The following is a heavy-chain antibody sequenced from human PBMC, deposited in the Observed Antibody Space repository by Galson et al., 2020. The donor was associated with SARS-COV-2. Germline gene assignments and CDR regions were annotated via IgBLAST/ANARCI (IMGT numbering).Heavy chain of an antibody. J-gene: IGHJ4*02. CDR2: INHSGST. CDR3: ARGVHDDYGDYGEIDY. D-gene: IGHD4-17*01. Sequence: SETLSLTCAVYGGSLSGYYWSWIRQPPGKGLEWIGEINHSGSTNYNPSLTSRVTISVDTSKNQFSLKLSSVTAADTAVYYCARGVHDDYGDYGEIDYWGQGTLVTVSS. V-gene: IGHV4-34*01. CDR1: GGSLSGYY.